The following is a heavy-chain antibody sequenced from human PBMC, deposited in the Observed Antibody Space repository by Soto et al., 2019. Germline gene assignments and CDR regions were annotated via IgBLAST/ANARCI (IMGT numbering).Heavy chain of an antibody. V-gene: IGHV4-59*08. CDR2: IYYSGST. D-gene: IGHD1-26*01. J-gene: IGHJ4*02. CDR1: GGSICSYY. Sequence: SETLSITCTVSGGSICSYYWSWIRQPPGKGLEWIGYIYYSGSTNYNPSLKSRVTISVDTSKNQFSLKLSSVTAADTAVYYCARQSFLGHNFDYWGQGTLVTSPQ. CDR3: ARQSFLGHNFDY.